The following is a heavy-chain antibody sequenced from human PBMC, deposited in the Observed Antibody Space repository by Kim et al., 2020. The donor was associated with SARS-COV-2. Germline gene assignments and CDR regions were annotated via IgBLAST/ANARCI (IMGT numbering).Heavy chain of an antibody. CDR1: GFTFSSYG. J-gene: IGHJ6*02. CDR2: ISYDGSNK. V-gene: IGHV3-30*18. CDR3: AKDFSRTSIVVVPAAISTHPSGMDV. Sequence: GGSLRLSCAASGFTFSSYGMHWVRQAPGKGLEWVAVISYDGSNKYYADSVKGRFTISRDNSKNTLYLQMNSLRAEDTAVYYCAKDFSRTSIVVVPAAISTHPSGMDVWGQGTTVTVSS. D-gene: IGHD2-2*01.